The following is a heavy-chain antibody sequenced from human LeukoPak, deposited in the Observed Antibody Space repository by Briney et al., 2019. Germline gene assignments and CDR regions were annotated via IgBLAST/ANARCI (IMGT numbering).Heavy chain of an antibody. CDR1: GGSFSGYY. D-gene: IGHD6-13*01. CDR2: INHSGST. J-gene: IGHJ3*02. V-gene: IGHV4-34*01. CDR3: ARANQQLDAFDI. Sequence: SETLSLTCAVYGGSFSGYYWSWIRQPPGKGLEWIGEINHSGSTTYNPSPKSRVTISVDTSKNQFSLKLSSVTAADTAVYYCARANQQLDAFDIWGQGTMVTVSS.